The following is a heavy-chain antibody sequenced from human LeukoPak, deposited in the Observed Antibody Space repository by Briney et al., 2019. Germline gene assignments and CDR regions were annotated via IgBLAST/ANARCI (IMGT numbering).Heavy chain of an antibody. D-gene: IGHD6-19*01. CDR1: GFTFSSYG. V-gene: IGHV3-30*18. CDR3: AKDSGQWLVNRMDV. Sequence: AVSLRLSCAASGFTFSSYGMHWVRQAPGNGLEWGAVISYDGSNKDYADSVKGRFTISRDNSKNPLYLQMNSLRAEDTAVYYCAKDSGQWLVNRMDVWGQGTTVTVSS. J-gene: IGHJ6*02. CDR2: ISYDGSNK.